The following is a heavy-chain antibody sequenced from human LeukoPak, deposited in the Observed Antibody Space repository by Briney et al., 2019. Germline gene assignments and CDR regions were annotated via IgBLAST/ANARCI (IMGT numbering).Heavy chain of an antibody. CDR2: ISSSSSYI. V-gene: IGHV3-21*01. CDR3: ARDATSIVVVARRAFDI. D-gene: IGHD2-15*01. Sequence: GGSLRLSCAASGFTFSSYSMNWVRQPAGKGLEWVSSISSSSSYIYYADSVKGRFTISRDNAKNSLYLQMNSLRAEDTAVYYCARDATSIVVVARRAFDIWGQGTMVTVSS. CDR1: GFTFSSYS. J-gene: IGHJ3*02.